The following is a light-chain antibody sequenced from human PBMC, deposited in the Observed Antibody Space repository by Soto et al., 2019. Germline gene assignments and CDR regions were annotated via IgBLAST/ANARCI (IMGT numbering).Light chain of an antibody. V-gene: IGKV1-5*02. CDR1: QGISNW. Sequence: EIQITLSPCETSASAGDGSDIICGASQGISNWLAWYQQKPGEAPKLLINSASNLQSGVPSRFSGSGFGTDFTLTISSLQPDDFATYYGQQYDSYSCTFGQGTKVDIK. J-gene: IGKJ1*01. CDR2: SAS. CDR3: QQYDSYSCT.